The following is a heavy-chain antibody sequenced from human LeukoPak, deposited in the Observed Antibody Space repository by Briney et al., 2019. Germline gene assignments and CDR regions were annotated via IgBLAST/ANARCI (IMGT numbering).Heavy chain of an antibody. V-gene: IGHV3-48*03. CDR3: VRAGSRYFDWLLVQEGGGVDY. Sequence: PGGSLRLSCAASGFTFSSYEMNWVRQAPGKGLEWVSYISSSGSTIYYADSVKGRFTNSRGNAKNLLYPQTNSLRAEDTAVYYCVRAGSRYFDWLLVQEGGGVDYWGQGTLVTVSS. CDR1: GFTFSSYE. D-gene: IGHD3-9*01. J-gene: IGHJ4*02. CDR2: ISSSGSTI.